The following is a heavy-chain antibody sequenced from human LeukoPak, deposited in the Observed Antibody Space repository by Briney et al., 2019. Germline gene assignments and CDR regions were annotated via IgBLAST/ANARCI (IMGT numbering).Heavy chain of an antibody. CDR3: ARHSWGSWAWYFDL. V-gene: IGHV4-59*01. CDR2: IYYSGST. CDR1: GGSISSYY. Sequence: PSETLSLTCTVAGGSISSYYWSWIRQPPGKGLEWIGYIYYSGSTNYNPSLKSRVTISIDTSKNQFSLKLSSVTAADTAVYYCARHSWGSWAWYFDLWGRGTLVTVSS. D-gene: IGHD7-27*01. J-gene: IGHJ2*01.